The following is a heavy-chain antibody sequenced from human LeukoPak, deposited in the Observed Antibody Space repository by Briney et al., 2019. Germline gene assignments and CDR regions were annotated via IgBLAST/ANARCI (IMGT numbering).Heavy chain of an antibody. D-gene: IGHD3-3*01. CDR1: GFTFSDYY. CDR3: ARDKKIFGVVIITAGMDV. V-gene: IGHV3-11*01. Sequence: GGSLRLSCAASGFTFSDYYMSWIRQAPGKGLEWVSYISSSCSTIYYADSVKGRFTISRDNAKNSLYLQMNSLRAEDTAVYYCARDKKIFGVVIITAGMDVWGQGTTVTVSS. J-gene: IGHJ6*02. CDR2: ISSSCSTI.